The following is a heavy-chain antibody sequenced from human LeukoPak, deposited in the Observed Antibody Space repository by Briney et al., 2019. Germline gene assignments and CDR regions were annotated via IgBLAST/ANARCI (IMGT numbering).Heavy chain of an antibody. V-gene: IGHV3-30-3*01. CDR1: GFTFSSYA. CDR2: ISYDGSNK. CDR3: ARLSGGAFNI. J-gene: IGHJ3*02. D-gene: IGHD3-16*01. Sequence: GGSLRLSCAASGFTFSSYAMHWVRQAPGKGLEWVAVISYDGSNKYYADSVKGRFTISRDNSKNTLYLQMNSLRAEDTAVYYCARLSGGAFNIWGQGTMVTVSS.